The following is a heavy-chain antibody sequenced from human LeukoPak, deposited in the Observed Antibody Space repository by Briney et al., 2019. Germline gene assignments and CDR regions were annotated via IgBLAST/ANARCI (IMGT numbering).Heavy chain of an antibody. V-gene: IGHV3-21*01. Sequence: GGSLRLSCAASGFTFSSYSMNGVRQAPGKGVEWVSSISSSSSYIYYADSVKGRFTISRDNAKNSLYLQMNSLRAEDTAVYYCARDGGAMVRGDAHDYWGQGTLVTVSS. D-gene: IGHD3-10*01. CDR3: ARDGGAMVRGDAHDY. J-gene: IGHJ4*02. CDR1: GFTFSSYS. CDR2: ISSSSSYI.